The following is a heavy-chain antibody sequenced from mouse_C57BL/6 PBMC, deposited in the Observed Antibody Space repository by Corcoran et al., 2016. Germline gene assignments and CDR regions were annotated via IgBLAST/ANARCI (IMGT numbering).Heavy chain of an antibody. CDR1: GYTFTTYG. D-gene: IGHD1-1*01. V-gene: IGHV9-3*01. CDR2: INTYSGVP. J-gene: IGHJ4*01. Sequence: QIQLVQSGPELKKPGATVKISCKASGYTFTTYGMSWVKQAPGKGLKWMGWINTYSGVPTYADDFKGRFAFSLETSASTAYLQINNLKNEDTATYFCARVTTVVGAMDYWGQGTSVTVSS. CDR3: ARVTTVVGAMDY.